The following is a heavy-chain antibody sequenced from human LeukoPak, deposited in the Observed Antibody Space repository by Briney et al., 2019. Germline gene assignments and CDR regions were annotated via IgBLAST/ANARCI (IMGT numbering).Heavy chain of an antibody. V-gene: IGHV1-2*02. Sequence: ASVKVSCKASGYTFTGYYMHWVRQAPGQGLEWMGWINPNSGGTNYAQKFQGRVTMTRDTSISTAYMELSRLRSDDTAVYYCASEPFGDCSSTSCYTDGYWGQGTLVTVSS. CDR1: GYTFTGYY. D-gene: IGHD2-2*02. CDR3: ASEPFGDCSSTSCYTDGY. J-gene: IGHJ4*02. CDR2: INPNSGGT.